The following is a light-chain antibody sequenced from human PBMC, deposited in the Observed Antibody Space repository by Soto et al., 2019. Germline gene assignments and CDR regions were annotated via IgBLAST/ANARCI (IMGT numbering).Light chain of an antibody. V-gene: IGKV3-11*01. Sequence: EIVLTQSPGTLSLSPGERATLSCRASENVRTFVDWYQQKPGQAPRLLIYGASNRAAGIPARFSGSGSGTDFTLTISDVEPEDFAVYYCHQRQSWPRTFGQGTKV. CDR3: HQRQSWPRT. CDR2: GAS. CDR1: ENVRTF. J-gene: IGKJ1*01.